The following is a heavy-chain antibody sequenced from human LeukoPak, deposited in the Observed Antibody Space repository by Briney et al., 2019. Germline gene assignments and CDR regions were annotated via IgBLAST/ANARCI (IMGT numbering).Heavy chain of an antibody. CDR3: ARDPYYDFWSGYYRSYYYYGMDV. Sequence: GGSLRLSCAASGFTFSSYGMHWVRQAPGKGLEWVAVIWNDGSNKYYADSVKGRFTISRDNSKNTLYLQMNSLRAEDTAVYYCARDPYYDFWSGYYRSYYYYGMDVWGQGTTVTVSS. CDR2: IWNDGSNK. CDR1: GFTFSSYG. J-gene: IGHJ6*02. D-gene: IGHD3-3*01. V-gene: IGHV3-33*01.